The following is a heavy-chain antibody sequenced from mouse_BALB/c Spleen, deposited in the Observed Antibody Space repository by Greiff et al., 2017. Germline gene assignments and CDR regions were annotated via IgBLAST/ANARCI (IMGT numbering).Heavy chain of an antibody. V-gene: IGHV1-4*02. D-gene: IGHD1-1*01. J-gene: IGHJ2*01. CDR3: ARSGYYGTPDY. Sequence: VKLQESAAELARPGASVKMSCKASGYTITSYTMHWVKQRPGQGLEWIGYINPSSGYTEYNQKFKDKTTLTADKSSSTAYMQLSSLTSEDSAVYYCARSGYYGTPDYWGQGTTLTVSS. CDR1: GYTITSYT. CDR2: INPSSGYT.